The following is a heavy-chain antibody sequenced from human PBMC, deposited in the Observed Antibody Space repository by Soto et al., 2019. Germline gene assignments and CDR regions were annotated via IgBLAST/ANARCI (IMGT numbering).Heavy chain of an antibody. CDR1: GGSISSGGYY. Sequence: PSETLCLTCTVSGGSISSGGYYWSWIRQHPGKGLEWIGYIYYSGSTYYNPSLKSRVTISVDTSKNQFSLKLSSVTAADTAVYYCARAHYYGSGSYYNGANWFDPWGQGTLVTVSS. V-gene: IGHV4-31*03. J-gene: IGHJ5*02. CDR2: IYYSGST. D-gene: IGHD3-10*01. CDR3: ARAHYYGSGSYYNGANWFDP.